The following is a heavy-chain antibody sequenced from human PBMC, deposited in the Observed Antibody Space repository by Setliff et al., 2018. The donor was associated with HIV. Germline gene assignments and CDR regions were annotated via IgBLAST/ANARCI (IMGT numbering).Heavy chain of an antibody. CDR1: GGSISYY. J-gene: IGHJ5*02. Sequence: PSETLSLTCTVSGGSISYYWGWVRQSPGKGLEWIGTISYSGNAYYNPSLKSRVTISVDTSKSQFSLNLKSMTAADTAIYYCARRGSSWYSHWFDPWGQGTLVTVSS. CDR3: ARRGSSWYSHWFDP. CDR2: ISYSGNA. V-gene: IGHV4-39*01. D-gene: IGHD6-13*01.